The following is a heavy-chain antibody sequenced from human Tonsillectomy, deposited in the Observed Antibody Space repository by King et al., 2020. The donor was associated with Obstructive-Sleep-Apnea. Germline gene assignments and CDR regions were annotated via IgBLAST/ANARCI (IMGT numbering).Heavy chain of an antibody. CDR1: GDSVSNNTAV. CDR3: AGARSYYYT. J-gene: IGHJ5*02. D-gene: IGHD3-22*01. V-gene: IGHV6-1*01. CDR2: TYYRSKWFN. Sequence: VQLQQSGPGLVKPSQTLSLTCAISGDSVSNNTAVWNWIRQSPSRGLEWLGRTYYRSKWFNEYAESVKSRITINPDTSKNPFPLQLNSVTPGDTAVYYCAGARSYYYTWGQGTLVTVSS.